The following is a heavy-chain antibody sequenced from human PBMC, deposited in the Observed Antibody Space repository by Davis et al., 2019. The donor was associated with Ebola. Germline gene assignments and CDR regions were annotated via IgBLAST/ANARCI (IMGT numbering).Heavy chain of an antibody. CDR3: ARLWGTATWGYYYYGMDV. CDR1: GGTFSSYA. D-gene: IGHD3-16*01. J-gene: IGHJ6*02. CDR2: IIPIFGTA. Sequence: AASVKVSCKASGGTFSSYAISWVRQAPGQGLEWMGGIIPIFGTANYAQKFQGRVTITADESTSTAYMELSSLRAEDTAVYYCARLWGTATWGYYYYGMDVWGQGTTVTVSS. V-gene: IGHV1-69*13.